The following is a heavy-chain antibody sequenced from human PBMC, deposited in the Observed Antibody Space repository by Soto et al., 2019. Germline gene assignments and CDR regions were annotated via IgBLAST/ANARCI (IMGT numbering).Heavy chain of an antibody. D-gene: IGHD3-10*01. Sequence: QVQLVQSGAEVKKPGASVKVSCKASGYSFTSYGISWVRQAPGQGLEWMGWISAYNGNTNYAQKLQGRVTMTTDTSTSTGYRELRSLSSDDTAVYYCARDNGFGESDVWGQGTTVTVSS. CDR1: GYSFTSYG. J-gene: IGHJ6*02. V-gene: IGHV1-18*01. CDR2: ISAYNGNT. CDR3: ARDNGFGESDV.